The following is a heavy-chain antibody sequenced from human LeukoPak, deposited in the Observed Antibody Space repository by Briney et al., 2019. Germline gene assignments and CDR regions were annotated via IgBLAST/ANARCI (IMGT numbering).Heavy chain of an antibody. CDR3: AKSSSRLDTSSFEY. J-gene: IGHJ4*02. CDR1: GLTFSSYG. D-gene: IGHD5-18*01. CDR2: IQYDGSNK. Sequence: GGSLRLSCAASGLTFSSYGIHWVRQAPGKGLEWVTFIQYDGSNKYADSVKGRFTISRDNSKNVLYLQMNSLRAEDTALYYCAKSSSRLDTSSFEYWGQGTLVTVSS. V-gene: IGHV3-30*02.